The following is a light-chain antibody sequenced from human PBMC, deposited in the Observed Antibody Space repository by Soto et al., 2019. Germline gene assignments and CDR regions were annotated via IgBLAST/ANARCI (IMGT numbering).Light chain of an antibody. J-gene: IGLJ3*02. CDR2: EGS. CDR1: SSDVGSYNL. V-gene: IGLV2-23*01. Sequence: QSVLTQPASVSGSPGQSITISCTGTSSDVGSYNLVSWYQQHPGKAPKLMIYEGSKRPSGVSNRFSGSKPGNTASLTISGLQAADEADYYCCSYAGSSTWVFGGGTQVTVL. CDR3: CSYAGSSTWV.